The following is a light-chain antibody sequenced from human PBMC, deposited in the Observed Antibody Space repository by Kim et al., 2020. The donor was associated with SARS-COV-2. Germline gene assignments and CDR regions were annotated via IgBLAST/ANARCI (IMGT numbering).Light chain of an antibody. CDR1: SSSIGVNT. CDR2: SNN. Sequence: GQTVRISWFGTSSSIGVNTCNLYQQLPGPAPQFLIYSNNQRPSRVPDRFSGSKSGPSASLAISWLQSADEADYYCSTWDGSLNGWVFGGGTQLTVL. V-gene: IGLV1-44*01. J-gene: IGLJ3*02. CDR3: STWDGSLNGWV.